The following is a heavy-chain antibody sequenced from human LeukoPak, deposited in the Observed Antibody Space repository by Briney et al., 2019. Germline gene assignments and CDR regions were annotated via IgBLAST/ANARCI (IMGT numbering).Heavy chain of an antibody. J-gene: IGHJ4*02. D-gene: IGHD2-15*01. Sequence: GGSLRLSCAASGFTFSSYGMHWVRQAPGKGLEWVAFIRYDGSNKYYADSVKGRFTISRDNSKNTLYLQMNSLGAEDTAVYYCAKGGDIVVVVAATGDYFDYWGQGTLVTVSS. CDR3: AKGGDIVVVVAATGDYFDY. CDR2: IRYDGSNK. CDR1: GFTFSSYG. V-gene: IGHV3-30*02.